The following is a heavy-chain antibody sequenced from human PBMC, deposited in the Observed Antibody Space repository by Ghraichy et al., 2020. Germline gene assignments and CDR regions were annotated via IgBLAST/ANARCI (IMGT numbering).Heavy chain of an antibody. CDR2: INHSGST. D-gene: IGHD3-10*01. V-gene: IGHV4-34*01. Sequence: SETLSLTCAVYGGSFSGYYWSWIRQPPGKGLEWIGEINHSGSTNYNPSLKSRVTISVDTSKNQFSLKLSSVTAADTAVYYCAQRLLWFGESYYGMDVWGQGTTVTVSS. CDR1: GGSFSGYY. J-gene: IGHJ6*02. CDR3: AQRLLWFGESYYGMDV.